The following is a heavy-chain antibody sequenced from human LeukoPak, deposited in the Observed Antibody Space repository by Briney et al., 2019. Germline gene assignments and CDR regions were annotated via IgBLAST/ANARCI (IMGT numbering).Heavy chain of an antibody. CDR2: ITWNSGSI. CDR1: GFTFDDYA. CDR3: AKDPENSGLTSYFFDY. Sequence: GRSLRLSCAASGFTFDDYAMHWVRQAPGRGLEWVSGITWNSGSIAYADSVKGRFTISRDNARNSLYLQMNSLRAEDTALYYCAKDPENSGLTSYFFDYWGQGTLVTVPS. D-gene: IGHD1-26*01. V-gene: IGHV3-9*01. J-gene: IGHJ4*02.